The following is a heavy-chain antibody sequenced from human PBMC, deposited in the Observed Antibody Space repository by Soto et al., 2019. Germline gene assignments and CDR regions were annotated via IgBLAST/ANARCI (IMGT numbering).Heavy chain of an antibody. CDR2: ITDSGDRS. CDR3: AILALGKFDY. J-gene: IGHJ4*02. CDR1: GFSFSSNS. D-gene: IGHD1-26*01. Sequence: EVQLLESGGGLVQPGGSLRLSCAASGFSFSSNSMSWVRQAPGKGLEWVSAITDSGDRSYYLDSVEGRFTISRDNSKKNLYLQMNNLIVEDTTVTPCAILALGKFDYWGQGSGVLVSS. V-gene: IGHV3-23*01.